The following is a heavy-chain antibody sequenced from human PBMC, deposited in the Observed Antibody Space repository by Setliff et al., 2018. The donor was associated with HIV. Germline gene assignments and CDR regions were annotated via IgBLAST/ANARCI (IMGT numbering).Heavy chain of an antibody. J-gene: IGHJ1*01. D-gene: IGHD3-22*01. CDR2: IYYNVIT. V-gene: IGHV4-61*01. CDR3: ARAGYYGSTSYWEYFQR. Sequence: SETLSLTCTVSGGSISSGIYYWSWIRQPPGKGLEWIGSIYYNVITNYNPSLKSRVTVSVDTSKNQFSLKLSSVTAADTAVYYCARAGYYGSTSYWEYFQRWGQGTLVTVSS. CDR1: GGSISSGIYY.